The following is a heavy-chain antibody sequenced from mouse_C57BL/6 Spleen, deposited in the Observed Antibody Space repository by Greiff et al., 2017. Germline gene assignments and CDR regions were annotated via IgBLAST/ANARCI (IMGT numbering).Heavy chain of an antibody. J-gene: IGHJ3*01. CDR3: AISDGYPFAY. Sequence: QQRPGQGLEWIGRIHPSDSDTNYNQKFKGKATLTVDKSSSTAYMQLSSLTSEDSAVYYCAISDGYPFAYWGQGTLVTVSA. D-gene: IGHD2-3*01. CDR2: IHPSDSDT. V-gene: IGHV1-74*01.